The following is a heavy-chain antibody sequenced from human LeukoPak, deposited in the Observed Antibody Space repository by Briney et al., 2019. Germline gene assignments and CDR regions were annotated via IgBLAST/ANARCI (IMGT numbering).Heavy chain of an antibody. Sequence: SETLSLTCAVYGGSFSAYYWSWIRQPPGKGLEWIGEINHSGSTNYNPSLKSRVTISVDTSKNQFSLKLSSATAADTAVYYCARGLRSQAAAGTHWGQGTLVTVSS. D-gene: IGHD6-13*01. CDR3: ARGLRSQAAAGTH. CDR2: INHSGST. J-gene: IGHJ1*01. V-gene: IGHV4-34*01. CDR1: GGSFSAYY.